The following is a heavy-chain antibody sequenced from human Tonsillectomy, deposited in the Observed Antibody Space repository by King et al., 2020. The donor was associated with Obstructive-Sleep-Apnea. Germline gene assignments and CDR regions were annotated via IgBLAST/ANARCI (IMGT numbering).Heavy chain of an antibody. V-gene: IGHV3-21*01. CDR3: ALGYSYAHDAFDI. J-gene: IGHJ3*02. Sequence: VQLVESGGDLVKPGGSLRLSCAASGFTFCSYSINGVRQAPGKGLEWVSSISSSSSYIYYADSVKGRFTISRDNAKNSLYLQMNSLRAEDTAVYYCALGYSYAHDAFDIWGQGTMVTVSS. D-gene: IGHD5-18*01. CDR2: ISSSSSYI. CDR1: GFTFCSYS.